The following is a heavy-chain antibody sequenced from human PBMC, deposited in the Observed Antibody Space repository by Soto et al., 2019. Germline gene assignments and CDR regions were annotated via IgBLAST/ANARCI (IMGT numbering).Heavy chain of an antibody. CDR2: IYNSATT. D-gene: IGHD3-16*01. V-gene: IGHV4-59*01. CDR3: ARGRFDFIWGTPAPYLEY. CDR1: GDSISTYY. Sequence: PSETLSLSCTVSGDSISTYYWTCIRQPPGKGLEWIGYIYNSATTKYNPSLKSRVTISVDTSKNQFSLKLSSVTTADTAVYYCARGRFDFIWGTPAPYLEYWGQGAMVTVSS. J-gene: IGHJ4*02.